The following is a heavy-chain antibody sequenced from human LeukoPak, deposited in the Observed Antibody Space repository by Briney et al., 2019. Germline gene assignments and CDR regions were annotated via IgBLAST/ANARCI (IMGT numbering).Heavy chain of an antibody. V-gene: IGHV1-69*05. D-gene: IGHD2-15*01. CDR3: ARGYYCCSGGSCYSSGWYFDL. CDR2: IIPIFGTA. CDR1: GYIFTNYY. Sequence: GASVKVSCKASGYIFTNYYMHWVRQAPGQGLEWMGGIIPIFGTANYAQKFQGRVTITTDESTSTAYLELSSLRSEDTAVYDCARGYYCCSGGSCYSSGWYFDLWGRGTLVTVSS. J-gene: IGHJ2*01.